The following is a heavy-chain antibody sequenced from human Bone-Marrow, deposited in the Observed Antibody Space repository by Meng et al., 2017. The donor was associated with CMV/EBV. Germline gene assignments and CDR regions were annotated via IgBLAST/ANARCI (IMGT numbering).Heavy chain of an antibody. CDR3: ARHGAAGGSSYSFDY. Sequence: KVSCKGSGYSFTSYWIGWVRQMPGKGLEWMGIIYPGDSDTRYSPSFQGQVTISADKSISTAYLQWSSLKASDTAMYYCARHGAAGGSSYSFDYWGQGTLVTVSS. J-gene: IGHJ4*02. CDR1: GYSFTSYW. CDR2: IYPGDSDT. V-gene: IGHV5-51*01. D-gene: IGHD1-14*01.